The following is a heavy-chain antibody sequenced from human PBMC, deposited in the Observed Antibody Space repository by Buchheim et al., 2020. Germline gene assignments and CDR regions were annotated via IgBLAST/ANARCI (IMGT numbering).Heavy chain of an antibody. CDR3: ARDLLWGVPQDYYYYGMDV. CDR2: IWYDGSNK. J-gene: IGHJ6*02. Sequence: QVQLVESGGGVVQPGRSLRLSCAASGFTFSSYGMHWVRQAPGKGLEWVAVIWYDGSNKYYADSVKGRFTISRDNSKNTLYLQMNSLRAEDTAVYYCARDLLWGVPQDYYYYGMDVWGQGTT. D-gene: IGHD3-16*01. CDR1: GFTFSSYG. V-gene: IGHV3-33*01.